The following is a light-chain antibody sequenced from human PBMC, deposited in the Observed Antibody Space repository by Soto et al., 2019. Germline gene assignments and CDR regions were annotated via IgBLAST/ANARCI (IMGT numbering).Light chain of an antibody. CDR1: QSVSSK. Sequence: DIVRTQSPATLSVSPGERATLSCRASQSVSSKLAWYQQKPGQAPRLLIYGTSTRAPGIPARFSGSGSGTEFNLTMRSLQSEDCAVYYCQQYNNWPPWTLGQGTKVEVK. J-gene: IGKJ1*01. CDR3: QQYNNWPPWT. CDR2: GTS. V-gene: IGKV3-15*01.